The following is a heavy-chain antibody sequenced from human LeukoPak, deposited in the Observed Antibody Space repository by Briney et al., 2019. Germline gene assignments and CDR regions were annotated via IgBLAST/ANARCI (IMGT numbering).Heavy chain of an antibody. D-gene: IGHD3-10*01. CDR1: GFSLSTSGVG. Sequence: SGPTLAKPTQTLTLTCTFSGFSLSTSGVGVGWIRQPPGKAREWLALIYLNDDKRYSPSLKSRLPITKETSQNQVVLTMTNMDPVATATYYSAHRSITLVRGVIITGYFDYWGQGTLVTVSS. V-gene: IGHV2-5*01. CDR2: IYLNDDK. J-gene: IGHJ4*02. CDR3: AHRSITLVRGVIITGYFDY.